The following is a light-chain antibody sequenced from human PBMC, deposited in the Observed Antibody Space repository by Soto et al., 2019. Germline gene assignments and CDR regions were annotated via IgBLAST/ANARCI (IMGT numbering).Light chain of an antibody. CDR1: HSVLYNSDNKNY. CDR2: WAS. Sequence: IIVTQDTGPLAACLGEQATINCNSSHSVLYNSDNKNYLAWYQQKSGQPPKLLIYWASTRESGVPDRFSGSGSGTDFTLTICSLQAEDVALYYCQQDYSPTRKFGQGTKVDIK. CDR3: QQDYSPTRK. V-gene: IGKV4-1*01. J-gene: IGKJ1*01.